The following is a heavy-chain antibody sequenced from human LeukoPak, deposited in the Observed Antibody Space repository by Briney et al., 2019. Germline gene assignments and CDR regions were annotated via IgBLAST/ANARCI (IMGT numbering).Heavy chain of an antibody. CDR1: GFTFNNAW. Sequence: GGSLSLSCAASGFTFNNAWMSWVRQVPGKGLEWVGRIKSKTDDGTIDYAAPVKDRFTISRDDSETTLYLQMNTLKTEDTAVYYCTTYRYGVTYYFDYWGQGTLVTVSS. V-gene: IGHV3-15*01. D-gene: IGHD2-8*01. CDR2: IKSKTDDGTI. J-gene: IGHJ4*02. CDR3: TTYRYGVTYYFDY.